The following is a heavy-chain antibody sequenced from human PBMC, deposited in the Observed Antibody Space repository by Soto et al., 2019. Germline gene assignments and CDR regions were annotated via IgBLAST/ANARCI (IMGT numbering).Heavy chain of an antibody. D-gene: IGHD5-12*01. CDR1: GYTFTSYA. J-gene: IGHJ4*02. Sequence: QVQLVQSGAEVKKPGASVKVSCKASGYTFTSYAMHWVRQAPGQRLEWMGWINAGNGNTKYSQKFQGRVTITRDTSASTAYMKLSSLRSEDTAVYYCARLSASRVATDDYWGQGTLVTVSS. V-gene: IGHV1-3*01. CDR2: INAGNGNT. CDR3: ARLSASRVATDDY.